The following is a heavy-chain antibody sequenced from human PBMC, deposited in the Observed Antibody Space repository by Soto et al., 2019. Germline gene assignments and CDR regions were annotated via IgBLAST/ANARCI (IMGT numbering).Heavy chain of an antibody. Sequence: QVQLVESGGGVVQPGRSLRLSCAASGFTFSSYGMHWVRQAPGKGLEWVAVISYDGSNKYYADSVKGRFTISRDNSKKTLYLQMNSLRAEDTAVYYCAKVVGSWYNWFDPWGQGTLVTVSS. J-gene: IGHJ5*02. CDR1: GFTFSSYG. CDR3: AKVVGSWYNWFDP. CDR2: ISYDGSNK. D-gene: IGHD6-13*01. V-gene: IGHV3-30*18.